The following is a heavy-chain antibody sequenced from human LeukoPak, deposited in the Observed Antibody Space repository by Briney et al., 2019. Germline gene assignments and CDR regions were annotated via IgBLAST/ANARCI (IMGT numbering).Heavy chain of an antibody. CDR3: ARGAASPNGLEY. CDR1: GGTFSSYA. D-gene: IGHD3-3*01. J-gene: IGHJ4*02. Sequence: AASVKVSCKASGGTFSSYAISWVRQAPGQGLEWMGGIIPIFGTANYAQKFQGRVTITTDESTSTAYMELSSLRSEDTAVYYCARGAASPNGLEYWGQGTLVTVSS. V-gene: IGHV1-69*05. CDR2: IIPIFGTA.